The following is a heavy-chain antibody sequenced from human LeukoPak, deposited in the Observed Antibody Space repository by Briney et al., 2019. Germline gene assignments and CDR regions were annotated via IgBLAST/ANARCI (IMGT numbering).Heavy chain of an antibody. D-gene: IGHD2-15*01. CDR3: AKDLWSGGSCCDAFDI. V-gene: IGHV3-23*01. CDR2: ISGSGGST. Sequence: GGSLRLSCAASGCTFSSYAMSWVRQAPGKGLEWVSGISGSGGSTYYADAVKGRFTISRDNSKNTLYLQMNSLRVEDTAVYYCAKDLWSGGSCCDAFDIWGQGTMVTVSS. CDR1: GCTFSSYA. J-gene: IGHJ3*02.